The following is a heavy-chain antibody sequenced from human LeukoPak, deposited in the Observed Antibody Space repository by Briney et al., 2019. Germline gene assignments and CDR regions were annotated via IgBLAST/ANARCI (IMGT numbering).Heavy chain of an antibody. J-gene: IGHJ1*01. CDR3: AKRGSVAAAGTSSVGGFQH. CDR1: GFTFSSYG. V-gene: IGHV3-30*18. Sequence: PGGSLRLSCAASGFTFSSYGMHWVRQAPGKGLEWVAVISYDGSNKYYADSVKGRFTISRDNSKNTLYLQMNSLRAEDTAVYYCAKRGSVAAAGTSSVGGFQHWGQGTLVTVSS. D-gene: IGHD6-13*01. CDR2: ISYDGSNK.